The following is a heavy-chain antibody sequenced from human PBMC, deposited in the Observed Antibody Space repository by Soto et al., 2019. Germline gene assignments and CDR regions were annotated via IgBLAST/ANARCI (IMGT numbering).Heavy chain of an antibody. CDR2: ISSSSSTI. D-gene: IGHD3-3*01. V-gene: IGHV3-48*01. CDR3: ARMSRVLRFLEWLGEPDY. J-gene: IGHJ4*02. CDR1: GFTFSSYS. Sequence: EVQLVESGGGLVQPGGSLRLSCAASGFTFSSYSMNWVRQAPGKGLEWVSYISSSSSTIYYADSVKGRFTISRDNAKNSLDLQMNSLRAEDTAVYYCARMSRVLRFLEWLGEPDYWGQGTLVSACS.